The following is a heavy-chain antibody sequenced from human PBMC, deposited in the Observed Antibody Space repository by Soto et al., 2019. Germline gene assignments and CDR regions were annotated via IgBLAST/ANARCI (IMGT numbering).Heavy chain of an antibody. D-gene: IGHD3-22*01. J-gene: IGHJ3*02. Sequence: ASVKVSCKASGYTFTSYYMHWVRQAPGQGPEWMGIVTPTGDYTAYAQKFQGRVTMTRDTSATTVYMELSSLTSEDTAVYYCTRRPPSSGHPGLYAFDIWG. CDR2: VTPTGDYT. V-gene: IGHV1-46*01. CDR3: TRRPPSSGHPGLYAFDI. CDR1: GYTFTSYY.